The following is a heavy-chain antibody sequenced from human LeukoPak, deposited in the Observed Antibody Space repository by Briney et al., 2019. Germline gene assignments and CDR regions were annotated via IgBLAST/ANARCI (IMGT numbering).Heavy chain of an antibody. D-gene: IGHD3-3*01. Sequence: PSETLSLTCAVYGGSFSGYYWSWIRQPPGKGLEWIGEINHSGSTNYNPSLKSRVTISVDTSKNQFSLKLSSVTAADTAVYYCARGASDFWSQGPLVTVSS. V-gene: IGHV4-34*01. CDR2: INHSGST. CDR3: ARGASDF. J-gene: IGHJ4*02. CDR1: GGSFSGYY.